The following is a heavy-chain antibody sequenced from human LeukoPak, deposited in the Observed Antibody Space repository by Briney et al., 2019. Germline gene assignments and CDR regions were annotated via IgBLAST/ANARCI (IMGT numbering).Heavy chain of an antibody. D-gene: IGHD3-22*01. CDR1: GFTVSSNY. J-gene: IGHJ4*02. CDR3: ANNYYDSSGYYMVDY. V-gene: IGHV3-53*05. Sequence: GGSLRLSCAASGFTVSSNYMSWVRQAPGKGLEWVSVIYSGGSTYYADSVKGRFTISRDNSKNTLYLQMNSLRAEDTAVYYCANNYYDSSGYYMVDYWGQGTLVTVSS. CDR2: IYSGGST.